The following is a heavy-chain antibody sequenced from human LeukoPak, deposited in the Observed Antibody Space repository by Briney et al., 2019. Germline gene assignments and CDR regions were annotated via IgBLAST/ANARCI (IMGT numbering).Heavy chain of an antibody. V-gene: IGHV1-46*01. CDR1: GYTLSDHA. J-gene: IGHJ4*02. Sequence: ASVKVCCKASGYTLSDHAIHWVRKAPGQGLEWTGVITPSDGTTSFPQEFSGRVSLTTSMYTGTVYIELSSLRSEDTAVYYCARGLRTGTSRAYFDIWGQGTLVTVAS. CDR3: ARGLRTGTSRAYFDI. D-gene: IGHD1-7*01. CDR2: ITPSDGTT.